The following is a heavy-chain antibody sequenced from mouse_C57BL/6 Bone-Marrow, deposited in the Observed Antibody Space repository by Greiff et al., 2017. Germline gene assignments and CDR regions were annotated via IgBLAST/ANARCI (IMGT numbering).Heavy chain of an antibody. Sequence: EVKLVESGPGLVKPSQSLSLTCSVTGYSITSGYYWHWIRQFPGNKLEWMGYISYDGSNNYNPSLKNRISITRDTSKNQFFLKLNSVTTEDTATYYCARIITTGNFEVWGTGTTVTVSS. D-gene: IGHD1-1*01. CDR3: ARIITTGNFEV. CDR1: GYSITSGYY. CDR2: ISYDGSN. V-gene: IGHV3-6*01. J-gene: IGHJ1*03.